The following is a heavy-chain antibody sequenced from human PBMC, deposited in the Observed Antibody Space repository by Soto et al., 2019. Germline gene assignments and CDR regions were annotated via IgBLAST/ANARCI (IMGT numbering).Heavy chain of an antibody. D-gene: IGHD3-10*01. CDR2: IYHSGST. V-gene: IGHV4-59*01. CDR1: GGSISSYY. Sequence: QVQLQESGPGLVKPSETLSLTCTVSGGSISSYYWSWIRQPPGKGLEWIGYIYHSGSTNHSPSLKSRVTISVDTSKNQFSLRRNSLTAADTAVYYCASGGQYAPSYFWGQGTLVTVSS. J-gene: IGHJ4*02. CDR3: ASGGQYAPSYF.